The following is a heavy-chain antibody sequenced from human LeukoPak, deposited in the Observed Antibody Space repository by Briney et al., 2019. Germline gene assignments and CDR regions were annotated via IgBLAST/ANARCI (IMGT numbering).Heavy chain of an antibody. CDR1: GFTFSSYA. CDR2: ISGSGGST. Sequence: GGSLRLSCATSGFTFSSYAISWVRQAPGKGLEWASAISGSGGSTYYADSVKGRFTISRDNSKNTLYLQMNSLRAEDTAVYYCAKTKLGYCSGGSCYSRHSRLDYWGQGTLVTVSS. J-gene: IGHJ4*02. D-gene: IGHD2-15*01. V-gene: IGHV3-23*01. CDR3: AKTKLGYCSGGSCYSRHSRLDY.